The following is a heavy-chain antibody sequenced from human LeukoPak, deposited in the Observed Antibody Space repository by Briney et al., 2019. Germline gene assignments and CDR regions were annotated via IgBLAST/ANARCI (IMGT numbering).Heavy chain of an antibody. CDR3: ARLGSSSDF. CDR2: ISSSSSYI. Sequence: PGGSLRLSCAASGLTFSTYTMNWVRQAPGKWLEWVSSISSSSSYIYYADSVKGRFTISRENAKNSLYLQMNSLRAEDTAVYYCARLGSSSDFWGQGTLVTVSS. CDR1: GLTFSTYT. D-gene: IGHD2-2*01. J-gene: IGHJ4*02. V-gene: IGHV3-21*01.